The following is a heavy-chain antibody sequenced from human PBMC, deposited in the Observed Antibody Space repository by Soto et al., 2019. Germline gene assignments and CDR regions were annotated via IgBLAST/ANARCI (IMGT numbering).Heavy chain of an antibody. CDR2: IKSKTDGGTI. CDR3: TSLPRY. CDR1: GFTVTNAW. V-gene: IGHV3-15*01. Sequence: VQVMESGGGLVKPGGSLRLSCAASGFTVTNAWMTWVRQAPGKGLEWVGRIKSKTDGGTIDYGAPVKGRFTISRDDSKNTVYLQMNCLKTEDTAVYLCTSLPRYWGQGTLVTVSP. J-gene: IGHJ4*02.